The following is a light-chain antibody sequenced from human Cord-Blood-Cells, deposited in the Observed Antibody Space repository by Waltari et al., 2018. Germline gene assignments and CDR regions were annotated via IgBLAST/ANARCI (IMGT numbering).Light chain of an antibody. J-gene: IGKJ2*01. Sequence: EIVMTQSPPTLSVSPGERATLPCRASQSVSSNLAWYQQKPGQAPRLLIYGASTRATGIPARFSGSGSGTEFTLTISSLQYEDFAVYYCQQYNNWPPVYTFGQGTKLEIK. V-gene: IGKV3-15*01. CDR3: QQYNNWPPVYT. CDR1: QSVSSN. CDR2: GAS.